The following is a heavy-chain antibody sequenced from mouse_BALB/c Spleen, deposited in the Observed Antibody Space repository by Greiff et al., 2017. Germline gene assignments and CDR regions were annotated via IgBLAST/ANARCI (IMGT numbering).Heavy chain of an antibody. J-gene: IGHJ4*01. CDR3: ARCGNPYAMDY. CDR1: GFTFSSFG. D-gene: IGHD2-1*01. Sequence: EVQGVESGGGLVQPGGSRKLSCAASGFTFSSFGMHWVRQAPEKGLEWVAYISSGSSTIYYADTVKGRFTISRDNPKNTLFLQMTSLMSEDTAMYYCARCGNPYAMDYWGQGTSVTVSS. V-gene: IGHV5-17*02. CDR2: ISSGSSTI.